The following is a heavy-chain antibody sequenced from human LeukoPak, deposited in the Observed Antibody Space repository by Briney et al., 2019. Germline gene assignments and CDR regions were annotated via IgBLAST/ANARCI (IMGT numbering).Heavy chain of an antibody. D-gene: IGHD3-9*01. J-gene: IGHJ4*02. CDR3: AKVGGYDILTGYLFDY. CDR1: GFTFSSYA. Sequence: GGSLGLSCAASGFTFSSYAMSWVRQAPGKGLEWVSAISGSGGSTYYADSVKGRFTISRDNSKNTLYLQMNSLRAEDTAVYYCAKVGGYDILTGYLFDYWGQGTLVTVSS. V-gene: IGHV3-23*01. CDR2: ISGSGGST.